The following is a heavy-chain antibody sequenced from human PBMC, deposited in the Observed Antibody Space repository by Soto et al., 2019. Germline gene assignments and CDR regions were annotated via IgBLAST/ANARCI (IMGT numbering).Heavy chain of an antibody. V-gene: IGHV4-39*02. Sequence: SETLSLTCTVSGGSISSSSYYWGWIRQPPGKGLEWIGSIYYSGSTYYNPSLKSRVTISVDTSKNQFSLKLSSVTAADTAVYYCARELRGVTIFGVVIPQFDYYYGMDVWGQGTTVTVSS. D-gene: IGHD3-3*01. CDR3: ARELRGVTIFGVVIPQFDYYYGMDV. CDR1: GGSISSSSYY. CDR2: IYYSGST. J-gene: IGHJ6*02.